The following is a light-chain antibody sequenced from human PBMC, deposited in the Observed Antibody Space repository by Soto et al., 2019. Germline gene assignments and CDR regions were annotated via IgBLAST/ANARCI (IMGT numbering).Light chain of an antibody. CDR3: QQYNNSPS. V-gene: IGKV3D-15*01. Sequence: EIVLETSSANVSVSPVKRYLLSCIASQSVSSDLAWYHQKPGQAPRLLIYGASTRATGIPARFSGSGSGTEFTLTIRSLQSEDFAVYFCQQYNNSPSFGQGTRREIK. CDR1: QSVSSD. CDR2: GAS. J-gene: IGKJ5*01.